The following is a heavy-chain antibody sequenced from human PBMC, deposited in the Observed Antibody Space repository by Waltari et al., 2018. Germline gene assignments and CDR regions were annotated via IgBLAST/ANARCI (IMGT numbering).Heavy chain of an antibody. CDR3: ALYCSGGGCHSLGGAFDI. D-gene: IGHD2-15*01. V-gene: IGHV3-23*01. CDR1: GFTFSNYD. J-gene: IGHJ3*02. CDR2: ISGSGDTT. Sequence: EVQLLESGGGLVQPGGSLRLSCAASGFTFSNYDMTWVRQAPGKGLEWVSSISGSGDTTYYSDSVKGRFTISRDNSKNTWYLQMNSLRAEDTAVFYCALYCSGGGCHSLGGAFDIWGQGTMVTVSS.